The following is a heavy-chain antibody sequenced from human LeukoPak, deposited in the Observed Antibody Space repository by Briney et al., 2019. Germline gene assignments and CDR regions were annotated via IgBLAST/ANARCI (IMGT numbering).Heavy chain of an antibody. J-gene: IGHJ4*02. V-gene: IGHV4-59*04. Sequence: SETLSLTCTVSGGSISSYYWSWIRQPPGKGLEWIGTIYYSGSTDYNPSLKSRVTISIDTSKNHFSLNLNSVTAADTAVYFCASRRAGANPFDGWGQGTLVTVSS. D-gene: IGHD1-26*01. CDR2: IYYSGST. CDR1: GGSISSYY. CDR3: ASRRAGANPFDG.